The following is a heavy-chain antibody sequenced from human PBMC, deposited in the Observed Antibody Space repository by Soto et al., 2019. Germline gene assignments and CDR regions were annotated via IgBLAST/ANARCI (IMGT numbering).Heavy chain of an antibody. D-gene: IGHD3-3*01. J-gene: IGHJ6*03. CDR1: GYTFTSYA. V-gene: IGHV1-18*01. CDR3: ARDGPYDFWSGYPSQNYYMDV. CDR2: ISAYNGNT. Sequence: GASVKVSCKASGYTFTSYAMHWVRQAPGQRLEWMGRISAYNGNTNYAQKLQGRVTMTTDTSTSTAYMELRSLRSDDTAVYYCARDGPYDFWSGYPSQNYYMDVWGKGTTVTVSS.